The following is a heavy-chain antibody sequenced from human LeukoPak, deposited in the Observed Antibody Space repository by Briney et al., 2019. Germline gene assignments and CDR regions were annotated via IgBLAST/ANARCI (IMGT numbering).Heavy chain of an antibody. D-gene: IGHD5-24*01. J-gene: IGHJ3*02. CDR2: VLLDGSSK. Sequence: PGGSLRLSCAASGLTFSSYVMHWVRQAPGKGLEWVAVVLLDGSSKYYADSVKGRFTISRDNSKNTLYLQMNSLRAEDTAVYYCARGGYNYGYAFDIWGQGTMVTASS. V-gene: IGHV3-30-3*01. CDR1: GLTFSSYV. CDR3: ARGGYNYGYAFDI.